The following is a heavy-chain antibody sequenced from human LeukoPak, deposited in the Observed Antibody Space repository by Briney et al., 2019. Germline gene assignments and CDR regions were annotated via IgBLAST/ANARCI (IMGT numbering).Heavy chain of an antibody. CDR1: GFTVSSNY. CDR3: ARDLGGSFDY. D-gene: IGHD3-10*01. Sequence: PGGSLRLSCAAPGFTVSSNYMSWVRQAPGKGLEWVSVIYSGGSTYYADSVKGRFTISRHNSKNTLYLQMNSLRAEDTAVYYCARDLGGSFDYWGQGTLVTVSS. J-gene: IGHJ4*02. CDR2: IYSGGST. V-gene: IGHV3-53*04.